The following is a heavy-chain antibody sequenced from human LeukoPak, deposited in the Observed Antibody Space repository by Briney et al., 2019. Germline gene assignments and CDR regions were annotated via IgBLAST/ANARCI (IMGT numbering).Heavy chain of an antibody. CDR3: ARLVRNIAAGVYQFDY. V-gene: IGHV5-51*01. CDR2: IYPGDSDT. Sequence: GASLQISCKGSGYSFTSYWIGWVRQMPGKGLEWMGIIYPGDSDTRYSPSFQGQVTISADKSINTAYLQWSSLKASDTAMYYCARLVRNIAAGVYQFDYWGRGTLVTVSS. J-gene: IGHJ4*02. D-gene: IGHD6-13*01. CDR1: GYSFTSYW.